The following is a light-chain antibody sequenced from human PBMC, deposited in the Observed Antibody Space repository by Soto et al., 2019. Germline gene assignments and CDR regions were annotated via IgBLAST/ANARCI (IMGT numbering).Light chain of an antibody. J-gene: IGLJ1*01. CDR2: TNN. CDR1: SSNIGAGYD. Sequence: QSVLTPPPSVSGAPGQRVTISCTGSSSNIGAGYDVHWYMQLPGTAPKLLVYTNNNRPSGVPDRFSGSKSGTSASLAITGLQAEDEADYYCQSYDSRLSGYVFGSGTKVTVL. V-gene: IGLV1-40*01. CDR3: QSYDSRLSGYV.